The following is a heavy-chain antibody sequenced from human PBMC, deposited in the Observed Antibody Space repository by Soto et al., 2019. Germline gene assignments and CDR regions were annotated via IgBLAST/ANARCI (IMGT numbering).Heavy chain of an antibody. CDR1: GYAMTVDL. CDR2: VNAGNGNT. D-gene: IGHD2-2*02. CDR3: AREEDIVVVPAAIRNAAFDI. Sequence: VNGYWKDAGYAMTVDLGRWVSMEKEQRLEWMGWVNAGNGNTKYSQKFQGRVTITRDTSASTAYMELSSLRSEDTAVYYCAREEDIVVVPAAIRNAAFDISGQAIIVT. V-gene: IGHV1-3*01. J-gene: IGHJ3*02.